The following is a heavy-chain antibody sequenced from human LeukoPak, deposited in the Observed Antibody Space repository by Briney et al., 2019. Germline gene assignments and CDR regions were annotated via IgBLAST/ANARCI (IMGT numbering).Heavy chain of an antibody. Sequence: VGSLTLSCAASGFTFSTYAMGWVRQAPGEGLRWVSSISGNGVTTYYADSVKGRFTISRDNSKNTLYLQMNSLRAEDTALYYCAKALYGGNTVWGQGTLVTVSS. J-gene: IGHJ4*02. CDR3: AKALYGGNTV. CDR1: GFTFSTYA. D-gene: IGHD4-23*01. CDR2: ISGNGVTT. V-gene: IGHV3-23*01.